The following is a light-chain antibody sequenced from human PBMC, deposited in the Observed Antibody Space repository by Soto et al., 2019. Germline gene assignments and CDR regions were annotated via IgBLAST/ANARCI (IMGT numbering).Light chain of an antibody. CDR1: QSVTSSY. V-gene: IGKV3-20*01. J-gene: IGKJ1*01. CDR2: GAS. CDR3: QQYDSSPRT. Sequence: EIVLTQSPGTLSLSPGERATLSCRASQSVTSSYLAWYQQKPGQAPRLLIYGASSRATGIPDRFSGSGSGTDFSLTISRQEPEDFSVYYCQQYDSSPRTFGQGTKVEIK.